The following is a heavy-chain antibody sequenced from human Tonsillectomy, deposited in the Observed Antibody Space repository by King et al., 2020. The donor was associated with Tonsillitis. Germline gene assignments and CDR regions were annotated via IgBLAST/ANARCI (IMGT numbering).Heavy chain of an antibody. CDR3: GGGPGALRAAPGSSTWFDA. CDR1: AYIFTTYF. D-gene: IGHD6-13*01. CDR2: MDPSSTYT. Sequence: QLVQSGAEVRQPGASVEVACKTSAYIFTTYFIHWVRQAPGQGLEWMATMDPSSTYTTFAQNFEGRVTMTKDTSTTTVNMKLNSLTSEDTAVYYCGGGPGALRAAPGSSTWFDAWGQGTLVTVSS. V-gene: IGHV1-46*03. J-gene: IGHJ5*02.